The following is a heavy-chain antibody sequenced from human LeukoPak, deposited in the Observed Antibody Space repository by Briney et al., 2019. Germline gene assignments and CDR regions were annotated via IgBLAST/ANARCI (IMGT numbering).Heavy chain of an antibody. CDR3: ARAPNCANGVCYNGFTYYLDY. CDR2: IYHSGST. CDR1: GYSVSSGYY. J-gene: IGHJ4*02. Sequence: SETLSLTCTVSGYSVSSGYYWGWIRQPPGKGLEWIGSIYHSGSTYYNPSLKSRFTISVDKSKNKFSLKLSSVTVAGTAVYYCARAPNCANGVCYNGFTYYLDYWGQGTLVTVSS. V-gene: IGHV4-38-2*02. D-gene: IGHD2-8*01.